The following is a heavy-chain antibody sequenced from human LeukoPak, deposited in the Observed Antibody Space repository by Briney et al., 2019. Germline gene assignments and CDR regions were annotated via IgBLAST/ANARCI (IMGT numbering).Heavy chain of an antibody. V-gene: IGHV3-21*01. CDR2: ICSSSSYI. CDR1: GFTFNTYT. J-gene: IGHJ4*02. D-gene: IGHD6-19*01. CDR3: ARVGGEQWLWYYFDY. Sequence: KPGGSLRLSCAASGFTFNTYTINWVRQAPGKGREWVSSICSSSSYIYYADSVKGRFTISRDNAKNSLYLQMNSLRAEDTAVYYCARVGGEQWLWYYFDYWGQGTLVTVSS.